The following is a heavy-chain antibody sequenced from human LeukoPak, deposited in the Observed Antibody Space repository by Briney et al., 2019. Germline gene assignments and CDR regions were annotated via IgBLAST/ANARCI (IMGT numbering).Heavy chain of an antibody. D-gene: IGHD3-16*01. J-gene: IGHJ3*02. CDR2: IGTDGGGT. CDR1: GCTFSNYA. CDR3: VKAIPEAWGAFDI. V-gene: IGHV3-64D*09. Sequence: GGPLRLSCSASGCTFSNYAIHWVRQAPGKGLEYVSAIGTDGGGTYCADSVKGRFTISRDNSNNTLYLQMSSLRAEDTAVYYCVKAIPEAWGAFDIWGQGTMVIVSS.